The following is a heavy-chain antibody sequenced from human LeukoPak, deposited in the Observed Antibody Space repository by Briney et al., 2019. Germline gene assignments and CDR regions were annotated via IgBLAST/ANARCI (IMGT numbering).Heavy chain of an antibody. D-gene: IGHD3-3*01. V-gene: IGHV4-38-2*02. CDR1: GYFISSGYY. CDR3: ARDSPVFGVVADHFGI. Sequence: SETLSLTCTVSGYFISSGYYWGWIRQPPGKGLEWIGHIYNSGSTSYNPSLKSRLTISVDTSKNQFSLELRSVTAADTAVYYCARDSPVFGVVADHFGIWGQGTMVSVSS. CDR2: IYNSGST. J-gene: IGHJ3*02.